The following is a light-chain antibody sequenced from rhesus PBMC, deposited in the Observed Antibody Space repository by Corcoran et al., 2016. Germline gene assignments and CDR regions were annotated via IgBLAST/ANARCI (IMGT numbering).Light chain of an antibody. CDR1: QGISNA. J-gene: IGKJ4*01. CDR2: AAS. V-gene: IGKV1-33*02. Sequence: DIQMSQSPSSLSAAVGDKVTITCRASQGISNALAWSQQKPGKAPKLRMYAASSLESGVPSRFSGSRSGTDFTLPLSSLQPEDFATYYCQQGYSTPPTFGGGTKVELK. CDR3: QQGYSTPPT.